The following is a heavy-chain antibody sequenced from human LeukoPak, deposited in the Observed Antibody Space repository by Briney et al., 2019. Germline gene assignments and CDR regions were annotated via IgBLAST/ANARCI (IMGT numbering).Heavy chain of an antibody. CDR1: GFTFGSYA. D-gene: IGHD6-13*01. Sequence: GGSLRLSCAASGFTFGSYAMSWVRQAPGKGLEWVSAISGSGGSTYYADSVKGRFTISRDNSKNTLYLQMNSLRAEDTAVYYCAKDRLAAAGPNWFDPWGQGTLVTVSS. CDR3: AKDRLAAAGPNWFDP. CDR2: ISGSGGST. V-gene: IGHV3-23*01. J-gene: IGHJ5*02.